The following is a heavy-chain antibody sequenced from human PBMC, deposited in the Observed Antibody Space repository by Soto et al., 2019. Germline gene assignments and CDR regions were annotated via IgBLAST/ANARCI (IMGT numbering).Heavy chain of an antibody. V-gene: IGHV3-23*01. CDR3: AKDRWGTAMATAFEM. CDR2: ISGSGDST. D-gene: IGHD5-18*01. CDR1: GFSFSSYA. J-gene: IGHJ3*02. Sequence: EVQLLEFGGGSVQPGGSLRLSCAASGFSFSSYAMGWVRQAPGKGLEWVSVISGSGDSTYYADSVKGRFTISRDSSKNTLDMQMDSLRAEDTAIYYCAKDRWGTAMATAFEMWGQGTLVTVSS.